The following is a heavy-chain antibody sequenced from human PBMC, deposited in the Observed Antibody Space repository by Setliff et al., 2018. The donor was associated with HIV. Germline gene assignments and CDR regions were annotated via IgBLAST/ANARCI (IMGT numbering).Heavy chain of an antibody. CDR2: INPSGGRT. J-gene: IGHJ3*02. Sequence: YTFTNYYIHWVRQAPGQGLEWMGLINPSGGRTSYAQKFQGRLTMTRDTSRSTVYMELSSLRSEDTAVYYCARCYYDSSGPTDAFDIWGQGTVVTVSS. CDR3: ARCYYDSSGPTDAFDI. CDR1: YTFTNYY. V-gene: IGHV1-46*01. D-gene: IGHD3-22*01.